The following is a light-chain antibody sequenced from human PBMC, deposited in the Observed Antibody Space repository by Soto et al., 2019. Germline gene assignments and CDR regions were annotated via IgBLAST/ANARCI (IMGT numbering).Light chain of an antibody. J-gene: IGKJ2*01. CDR1: QDISTW. V-gene: IGKV1-12*01. CDR2: TAS. CDR3: QQANSSPYT. Sequence: DIQMTQSPSFVSASVGDRVTITCRASQDISTWLAWYQQKPGRAPNLLIYTASSLHSGVPSRFSGSGSGTDFTLTISRLQPEDFATYYCQQANSSPYTFGQGTKLEIK.